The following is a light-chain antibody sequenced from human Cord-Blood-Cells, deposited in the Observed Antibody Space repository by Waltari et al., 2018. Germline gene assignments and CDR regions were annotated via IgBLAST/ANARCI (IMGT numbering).Light chain of an antibody. CDR3: CSYAPWV. J-gene: IGLJ3*02. V-gene: IGLV2-23*01. Sequence: QSALTQPASVSGSPGPSITISCTGTSSDVWSYNLVSWYQQHPVKAPKLMIYEGSKRPSGVSNRFSGSKSGNTASLTISGLQAEDEADYYCCSYAPWVFGGGTKLTVL. CDR1: SSDVWSYNL. CDR2: EGS.